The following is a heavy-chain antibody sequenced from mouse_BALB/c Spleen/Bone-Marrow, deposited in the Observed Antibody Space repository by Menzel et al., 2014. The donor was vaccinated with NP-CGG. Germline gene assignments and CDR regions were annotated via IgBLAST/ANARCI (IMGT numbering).Heavy chain of an antibody. V-gene: IGHV1-67*01. Sequence: QVQLQQSGPELVRPGVSVKISCEGSGYTFTDYAMHWVKQSHAKSLEWIGVISTYSGNTNYNQKFKGKATMTVDESSSTAYMELARLTSEDSAIYYCARGIYYDSTWFAYWGQGTLVTVSA. CDR1: GYTFTDYA. CDR3: ARGIYYDSTWFAY. CDR2: ISTYSGNT. D-gene: IGHD2-4*01. J-gene: IGHJ3*01.